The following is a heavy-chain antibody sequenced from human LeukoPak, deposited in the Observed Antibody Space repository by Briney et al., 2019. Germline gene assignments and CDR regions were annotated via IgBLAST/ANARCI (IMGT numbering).Heavy chain of an antibody. D-gene: IGHD5-24*01. J-gene: IGHJ2*01. V-gene: IGHV4-59*01. Sequence: SETLSLTCSVSGGSISSYYWSWLRQPPGKGLEWIGYIYYSGSTNYDPSLKSRVTISVDTSKNQLSLKMSSVTAADTAVYYCATRRDGYNNWYFDLWGRGTLVTVSS. CDR1: GGSISSYY. CDR3: ATRRDGYNNWYFDL. CDR2: IYYSGST.